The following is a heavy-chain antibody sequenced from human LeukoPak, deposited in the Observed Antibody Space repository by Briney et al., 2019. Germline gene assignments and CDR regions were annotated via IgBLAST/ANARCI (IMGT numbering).Heavy chain of an antibody. CDR1: QFKFDTYG. V-gene: IGHV3-64*01. CDR2: INSDGLST. Sequence: GGSLRLSCSASQFKFDTYGMHWVRQTPGKGLEYVSGINSDGLSTYYANSVKGRFTISRDNAKNTLYLQMGSLETEDMAVYYCARSTDGSAHFDYWGQGTLVTVFS. CDR3: ARSTDGSAHFDY. J-gene: IGHJ4*02. D-gene: IGHD1-1*01.